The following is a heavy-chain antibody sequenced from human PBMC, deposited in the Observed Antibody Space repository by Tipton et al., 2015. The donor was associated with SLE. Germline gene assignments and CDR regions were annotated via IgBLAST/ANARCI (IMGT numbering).Heavy chain of an antibody. CDR1: GLTFSSYP. D-gene: IGHD3-3*01. Sequence: SLRLSCAASGLTFSSYPMSWVRQTPGMGLEWVSTVSSTGGSKHYADSVKGRFTISRDNSKNTLYLQMNSLRADDTAIFYCAKLEDYDFFDIWGQGTMVTVSS. CDR3: AKLEDYDFFDI. J-gene: IGHJ3*02. CDR2: VSSTGGSK. V-gene: IGHV3-23*01.